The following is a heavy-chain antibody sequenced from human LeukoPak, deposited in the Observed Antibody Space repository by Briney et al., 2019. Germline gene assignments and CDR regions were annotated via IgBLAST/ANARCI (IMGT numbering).Heavy chain of an antibody. Sequence: SETLSLTCTVSGGSISSGDYYWSWIRQPPGKGLEWIGYIYYSGSTYYNPSLKSRVTISVDTSKNQFSLKLSSVTAADTAVYYCARVSNCYDSSGYSRWGQGTLVTVST. CDR2: IYYSGST. CDR1: GGSISSGDYY. V-gene: IGHV4-30-4*08. J-gene: IGHJ4*02. D-gene: IGHD3-22*01. CDR3: ARVSNCYDSSGYSR.